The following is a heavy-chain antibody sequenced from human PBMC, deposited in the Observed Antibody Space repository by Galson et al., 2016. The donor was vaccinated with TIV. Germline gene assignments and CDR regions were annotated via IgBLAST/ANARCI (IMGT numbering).Heavy chain of an antibody. J-gene: IGHJ4*02. CDR1: GLPFSGSH. V-gene: IGHV4-34*01. CDR3: ARGYYFDF. Sequence: ETLSLTCAVHGLPFSGSHWSWIRQPPGKGLEWIGEIDHTGNTSYNPSLKSRVSISADKSRTQFSLNVTSVTAADTAIYFCARGYYFDFWGQGTLVTVSS. CDR2: IDHTGNT.